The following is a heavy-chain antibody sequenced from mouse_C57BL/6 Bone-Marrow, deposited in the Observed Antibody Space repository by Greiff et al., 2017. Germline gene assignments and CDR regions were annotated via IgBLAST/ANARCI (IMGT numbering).Heavy chain of an antibody. CDR1: GYTFTDYN. D-gene: IGHD1-1*01. CDR3: ARPYYYGSSHWYFDV. CDR2: INPNNGGT. Sequence: EVQLQQSGPELVKPGASVKIPCKASGYTFTDYNMDWVKQSHGKSLEWIGDINPNNGGTIYNQKFKGKATLTVDKSSSTAYMELLSLTSEDTAVYYCARPYYYGSSHWYFDVWGTGTTVTVSS. V-gene: IGHV1-18*01. J-gene: IGHJ1*03.